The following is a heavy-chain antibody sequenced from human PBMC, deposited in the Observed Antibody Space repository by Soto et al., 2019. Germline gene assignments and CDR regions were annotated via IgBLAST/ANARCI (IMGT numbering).Heavy chain of an antibody. D-gene: IGHD2-15*01. V-gene: IGHV4-4*02. CDR1: SGTISSSNW. Sequence: QVQLQESGPGLVKPSGTLSLTCAVSSGTISSSNWWTWVRQPPGKGLEWIGEINQSGSPNYNPSLRSRVTIPVDKSKSQCFLKLSAVTAADTAIYYCAGLGMVAAHREFDPWGQGTLVTVSS. J-gene: IGHJ5*02. CDR2: INQSGSP. CDR3: AGLGMVAAHREFDP.